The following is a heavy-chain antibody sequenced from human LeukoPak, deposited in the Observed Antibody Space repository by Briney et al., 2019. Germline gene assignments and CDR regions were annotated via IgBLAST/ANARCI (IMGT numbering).Heavy chain of an antibody. J-gene: IGHJ3*02. D-gene: IGHD2-21*02. Sequence: PSETLSLTCTVWGGSISSYYGRGIRQPPGKGREGIGYIYYRGSTNYHPSLNSRVTISVDPSKSQFSLKLSSVTAADTAVYYCARSEIYCGGDCYTMGVAFDIWGQGTMVTVSS. CDR2: IYYRGST. CDR1: GGSISSYY. CDR3: ARSEIYCGGDCYTMGVAFDI. V-gene: IGHV4-59*08.